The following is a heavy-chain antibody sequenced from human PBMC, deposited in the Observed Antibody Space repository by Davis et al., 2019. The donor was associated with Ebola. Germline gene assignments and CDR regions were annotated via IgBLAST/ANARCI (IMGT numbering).Heavy chain of an antibody. Sequence: MPSETLSLTCPVSNGSMKSYYWSWIRQAPGKGLELIGYIYYSGSTNYNPSLKSRVTISADTSKNQFSLKLTSVTAADTAVYYCARGATGWAYYLDYWGQGNLVTVSS. D-gene: IGHD3-16*01. CDR3: ARGATGWAYYLDY. J-gene: IGHJ4*02. CDR2: IYYSGST. V-gene: IGHV4-59*01. CDR1: NGSMKSYY.